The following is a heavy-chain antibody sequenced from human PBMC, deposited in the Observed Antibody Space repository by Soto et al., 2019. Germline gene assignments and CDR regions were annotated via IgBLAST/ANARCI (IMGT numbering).Heavy chain of an antibody. V-gene: IGHV4-59*08. D-gene: IGHD3-16*01. J-gene: IGHJ3*02. CDR3: ARLKPDSYDYIWGSLPYAFDI. Sequence: PSETLSLTCTVSGGSISSYYWSWIRQPPGKGLEWIGYIYYSGSTNYNPSLKSRVTISVDTSKNQFSLKLSSVTAADTAVYYCARLKPDSYDYIWGSLPYAFDIWGQGTMVTV. CDR1: GGSISSYY. CDR2: IYYSGST.